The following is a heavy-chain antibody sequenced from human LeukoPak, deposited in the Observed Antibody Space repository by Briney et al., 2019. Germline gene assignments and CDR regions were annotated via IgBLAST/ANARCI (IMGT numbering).Heavy chain of an antibody. J-gene: IGHJ4*02. CDR2: ISAYNGNT. CDR1: GYTFTSYG. V-gene: IGHV1-18*01. Sequence: ASVKVSCKASGYTFTSYGISWVRQAPGQGLEWMGWISAYNGNTNYAQKLQGRVTMTTDTSTSSAYMELRSLRAEDTAVYHCANARYYLSRWSGLDYWGQGTLVTVSS. D-gene: IGHD6-13*01. CDR3: ANARYYLSRWSGLDY.